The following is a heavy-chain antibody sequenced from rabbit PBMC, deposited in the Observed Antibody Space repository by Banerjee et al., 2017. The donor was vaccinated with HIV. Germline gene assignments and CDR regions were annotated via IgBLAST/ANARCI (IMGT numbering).Heavy chain of an antibody. V-gene: IGHV1S40*01. D-gene: IGHD6-1*01. J-gene: IGHJ4*01. CDR2: IYTGSSGST. CDR3: ARPTNAGYADYPFN. Sequence: QSLEESGGDLVKPGASLTLTCTASGFTFSGYWMSWVRQAPGKGLEWIACIYTGSSGSTYYASWAKGRFTISKTSSTTVTLQMTSLTAADTATYFCARPTNAGYADYPFN. CDR1: GFTFSGYW.